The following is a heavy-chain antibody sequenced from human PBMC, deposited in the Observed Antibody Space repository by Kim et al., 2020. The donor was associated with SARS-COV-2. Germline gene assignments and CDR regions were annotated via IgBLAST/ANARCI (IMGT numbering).Heavy chain of an antibody. CDR2: IYYSGST. CDR1: GGSISSSSYY. J-gene: IGHJ4*01. Sequence: SETLSLTCTVSGGSISSSSYYWGWIRQPPGKGLEWIGSIYYSGSTYYNPSLKSRVTISVDTSKNQFSLKLSSVTAADTAVYYCARDFTVGATDVNFDYWG. V-gene: IGHV4-39*07. D-gene: IGHD1-26*01. CDR3: ARDFTVGATDVNFDY.